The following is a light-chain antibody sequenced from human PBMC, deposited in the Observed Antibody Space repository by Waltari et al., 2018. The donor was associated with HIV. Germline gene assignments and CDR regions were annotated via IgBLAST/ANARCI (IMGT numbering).Light chain of an antibody. CDR3: YSTDDSGNPLAV. CDR2: EDN. Sequence: SYELTQPPSVSVSPGQTARITCSGDALPRKYAYWYQQQSGQAPVLVIYEDNRRPSGIPERFSGSSSGTMATLTISGAQVEDEGDYYCYSTDDSGNPLAVFGGGTQLTVL. V-gene: IGLV3-10*01. CDR1: ALPRKY. J-gene: IGLJ7*01.